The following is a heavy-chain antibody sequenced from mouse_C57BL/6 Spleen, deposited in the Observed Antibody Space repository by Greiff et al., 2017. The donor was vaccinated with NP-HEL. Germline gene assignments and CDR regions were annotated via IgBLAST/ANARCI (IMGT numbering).Heavy chain of an antibody. D-gene: IGHD3-2*02. CDR2: ISGGGGNT. J-gene: IGHJ4*01. CDR1: GFTFSSYT. Sequence: EVKLVESGGGLVKPGGSLKLSCAASGFTFSSYTMSWVRQTPEKRLEWVATISGGGGNTYYPDSVKGRFTISRDNAKNTLYLQMSSLRSEDTALYYCARHDSSGYVGYAMDYWGQGTSVTVSS. V-gene: IGHV5-9*01. CDR3: ARHDSSGYVGYAMDY.